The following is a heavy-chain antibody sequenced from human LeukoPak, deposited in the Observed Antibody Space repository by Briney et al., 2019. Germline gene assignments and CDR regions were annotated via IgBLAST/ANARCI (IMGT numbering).Heavy chain of an antibody. V-gene: IGHV3-9*01. CDR2: ISWNSGSI. Sequence: GRSLRLSCAASGFTFDDYAMHWVRQAPGKGLEWVSGISWNSGSIGYADSVKGRFTISRDNAKNSLYLQMNSLRAEDTAVYYCAKVRGSSSWYSYFDYWGQGTLVTVSS. CDR1: GFTFDDYA. D-gene: IGHD6-13*01. J-gene: IGHJ4*02. CDR3: AKVRGSSSWYSYFDY.